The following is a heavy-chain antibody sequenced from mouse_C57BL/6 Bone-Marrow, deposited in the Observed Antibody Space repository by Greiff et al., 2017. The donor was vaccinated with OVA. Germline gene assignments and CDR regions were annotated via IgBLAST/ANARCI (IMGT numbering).Heavy chain of an antibody. V-gene: IGHV1-81*01. CDR3: ARETDYGSSFHFDY. CDR2: IYPRSGNT. Sequence: VKLQQSGAELARPGASVKLSCKASGYTFTSYGISWVKQRTGQGLEWIGEIYPRSGNTYYNEKLKGKATLTADKSSSTAYMELRSLTSEDSAVYFCARETDYGSSFHFDYWGQGTTLTVSS. CDR1: GYTFTSYG. D-gene: IGHD1-1*01. J-gene: IGHJ2*01.